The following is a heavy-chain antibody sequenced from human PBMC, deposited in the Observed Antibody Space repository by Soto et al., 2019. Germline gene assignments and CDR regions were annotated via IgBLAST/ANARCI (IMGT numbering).Heavy chain of an antibody. CDR2: MNPNSGNT. D-gene: IGHD3-10*01. J-gene: IGHJ4*02. CDR1: GYTFTTYD. CDR3: AIGXXXXXXYYAFDY. Sequence: QVQLVQSGAEVKKPGASVKVSCKASGYTFTTYDINWVRQATGEGLEWMGWMNPNSGNTGHAQKFQGRVTLTSDTXXXXXXXXLXXXXXXXXXXXXXAIGXXXXXXYYAFDYWGQGTLVTVSS. V-gene: IGHV1-8*01.